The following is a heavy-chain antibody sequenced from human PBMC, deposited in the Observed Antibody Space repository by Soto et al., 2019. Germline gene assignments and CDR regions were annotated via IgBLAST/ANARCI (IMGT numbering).Heavy chain of an antibody. CDR3: ARDLDGSGSYYTDC. D-gene: IGHD3-10*01. CDR1: GYMFVTYG. Sequence: ASVKVSCKASGYMFVTYGINWVRQAPGQGLEWMGWISAYNGNTKYAQNLQGRVTMTTDASTSTAYTEMRSLRSDDTAVYYCARDLDGSGSYYTDCWGPGTLVTVSS. J-gene: IGHJ4*02. V-gene: IGHV1-18*01. CDR2: ISAYNGNT.